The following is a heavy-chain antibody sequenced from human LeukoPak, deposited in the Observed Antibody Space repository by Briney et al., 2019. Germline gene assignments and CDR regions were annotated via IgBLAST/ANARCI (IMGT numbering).Heavy chain of an antibody. V-gene: IGHV3-30*18. CDR1: GFTFSSYG. CDR3: AKQGRGLAAAYFDF. D-gene: IGHD6-13*01. CDR2: ISYDGSNK. J-gene: IGHJ4*02. Sequence: HPGGSLRLSCAASGFTFSSYGMHRVRQAPGKGLEWVAVISYDGSNKYYADSVKGRFTISRDNSKNTLYLQMNSLRAEDTAVYYCAKQGRGLAAAYFDFWGQGTLDTVSS.